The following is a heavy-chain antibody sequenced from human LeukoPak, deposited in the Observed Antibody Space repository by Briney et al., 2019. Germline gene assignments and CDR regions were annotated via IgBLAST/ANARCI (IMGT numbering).Heavy chain of an antibody. D-gene: IGHD3-16*01. Sequence: SETLSLTCTVSGGSISTYYWSWIRQPAGKGLEWIGRMYHNDDYNPSLKSRATMSIDTSKNQFSLKLSSVTVADTAVYYCARGPGAITNEAFDIWGQGTVVTVSS. J-gene: IGHJ3*02. CDR2: MYHND. V-gene: IGHV4-4*07. CDR1: GGSISTYY. CDR3: ARGPGAITNEAFDI.